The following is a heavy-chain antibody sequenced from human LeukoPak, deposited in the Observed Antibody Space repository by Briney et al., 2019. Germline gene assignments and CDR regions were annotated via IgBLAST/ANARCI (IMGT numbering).Heavy chain of an antibody. CDR2: IYYSGST. D-gene: IGHD5-18*01. Sequence: SETLSLTCSVSGGSISSYYWSWIRQPPGKGLEWIGHIYYSGSTDYNPSLKSRVTISIDTSKNQFSLWLSSVTAADTAVYYCARGAAGYSYGWGQGTLVTVSS. CDR1: GGSISSYY. CDR3: ARGAAGYSYG. J-gene: IGHJ4*02. V-gene: IGHV4-59*01.